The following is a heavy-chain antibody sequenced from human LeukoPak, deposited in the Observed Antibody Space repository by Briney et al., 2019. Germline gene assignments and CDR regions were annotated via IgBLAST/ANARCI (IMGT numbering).Heavy chain of an antibody. J-gene: IGHJ5*02. CDR1: GDSISSGGFY. V-gene: IGHV4-31*03. Sequence: SETLSLTCTVSGDSISSGGFYWSWIRQYPGKGLEWIVYIYYSGSTYFNPSLKSRVLISIDTSKNQFSLKMSSMTAADTAVYYCARVYTSAWSDSNWFDPWGQGTLVTVSS. CDR2: IYYSGST. CDR3: ARVYTSAWSDSNWFDP. D-gene: IGHD6-19*01.